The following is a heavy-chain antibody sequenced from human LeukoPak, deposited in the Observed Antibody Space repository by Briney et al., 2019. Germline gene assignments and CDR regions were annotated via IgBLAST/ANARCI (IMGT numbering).Heavy chain of an antibody. CDR2: ISSRGSYI. CDR1: GFTFSNYN. J-gene: IGHJ4*02. D-gene: IGHD6-13*01. CDR3: ARGYXXSWYDLYYFDY. Sequence: GGSLRLSCAASGFTFSNYNINWVRQAPGKGLEWVSSISSRGSYIYYADSVKGRFAISADNAMNSLYLQMNSLRAEDTAVYYCARGYXXSWYDLYYFDYWGQGTLVTVS. V-gene: IGHV3-21*01.